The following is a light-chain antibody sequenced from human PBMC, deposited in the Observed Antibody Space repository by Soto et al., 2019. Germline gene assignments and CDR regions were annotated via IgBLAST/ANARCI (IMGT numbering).Light chain of an antibody. J-gene: IGLJ1*01. V-gene: IGLV1-40*01. CDR1: SSTIGAGYD. Sequence: QSVLTQPPSVSGAPGQRVTLSCTGSSSTIGAGYDVHWYQQLPGTAPKLLIYGNSNRPSGVPDRFSGSKSGTSASLAITGLQAEDEADYYCQSYDRGLSGYVFGTGTKVTVL. CDR3: QSYDRGLSGYV. CDR2: GNS.